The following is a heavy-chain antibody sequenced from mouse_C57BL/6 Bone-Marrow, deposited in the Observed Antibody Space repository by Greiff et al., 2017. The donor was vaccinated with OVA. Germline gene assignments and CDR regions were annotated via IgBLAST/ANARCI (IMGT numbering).Heavy chain of an antibody. CDR1: GFTFSNSW. D-gene: IGHD2-4*01. Sequence: LQESGGGLVQPGGSMKLSCVASGFTFSNSWMNWVRQSPEKGLEWVAQIRLKSDNYATHYAESVKGRFTISRDDSKSSVYLQMNNLRAEDTGIYYCTDDYDEDFAYWGQGTLVTVSA. CDR3: TDDYDEDFAY. CDR2: IRLKSDNYAT. V-gene: IGHV6-3*01. J-gene: IGHJ3*01.